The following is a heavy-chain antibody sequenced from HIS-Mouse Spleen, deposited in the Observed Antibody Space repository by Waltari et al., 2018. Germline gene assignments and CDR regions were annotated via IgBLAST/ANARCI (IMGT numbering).Heavy chain of an antibody. J-gene: IGHJ4*02. V-gene: IGHV1-69*01. Sequence: QVQLVQSGAEVKKPGSSVKVSCKASGGTFSSYAISWVRQAPGQGLEWMGGCIPIFGTATYAQKVLGIVTITADESTSTDYMELSSLRSEDTAVYYCAGRLNWGFDYWGQGTLVTVSS. CDR2: CIPIFGTA. CDR1: GGTFSSYA. CDR3: AGRLNWGFDY. D-gene: IGHD7-27*01.